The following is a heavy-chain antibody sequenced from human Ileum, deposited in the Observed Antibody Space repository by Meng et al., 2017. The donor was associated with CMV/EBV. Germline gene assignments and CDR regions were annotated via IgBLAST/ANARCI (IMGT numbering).Heavy chain of an antibody. CDR1: GFIFDDYW. CDR3: ARDYGDYEKFYYYGMDV. V-gene: IGHV3-7*01. CDR2: IKTDGSEA. D-gene: IGHD4-17*01. J-gene: IGHJ6*02. Sequence: GESLKISCVASGFIFDDYWMSWVRQAPGKGLEWVAKIKTDGSEAYYMDSVRGRFTISRDNGKNSVYLQMNSLRAEDTAVYYCARDYGDYEKFYYYGMDVWGQGTTVTVSS.